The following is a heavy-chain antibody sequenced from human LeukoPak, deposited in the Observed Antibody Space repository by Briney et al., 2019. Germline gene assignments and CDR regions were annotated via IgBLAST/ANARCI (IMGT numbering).Heavy chain of an antibody. Sequence: SETLSLTCTVARGSISGYFWSWIRQPPGKGLEWIGYIYYSGTTFYNPSLKSRVTMSVDTSKNQFSLKLISVTAADTAVYYCARHYYGGSGAFDIWGQGTMVTVSS. CDR2: IYYSGTT. J-gene: IGHJ3*02. D-gene: IGHD4-23*01. V-gene: IGHV4-59*08. CDR3: ARHYYGGSGAFDI. CDR1: RGSISGYF.